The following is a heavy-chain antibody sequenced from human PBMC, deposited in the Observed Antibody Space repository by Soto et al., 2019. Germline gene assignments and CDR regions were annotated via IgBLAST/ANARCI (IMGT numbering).Heavy chain of an antibody. Sequence: SQTLSLTCPISGDSVSSNSAAWNLIRQSPSRGLEWLGRTYYRSKWYNDYAVSVKSRITINPDTSKNQFSLQLNSVTPEDTAVYYCAREGSYYYGSGSYYNGPQYYGMDVWGQGTTVTVYS. J-gene: IGHJ6*02. D-gene: IGHD3-10*01. CDR2: TYYRSKWYN. CDR3: AREGSYYYGSGSYYNGPQYYGMDV. CDR1: GDSVSSNSAA. V-gene: IGHV6-1*01.